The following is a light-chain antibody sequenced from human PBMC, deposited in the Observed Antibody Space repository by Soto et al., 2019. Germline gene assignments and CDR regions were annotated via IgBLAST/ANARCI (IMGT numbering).Light chain of an antibody. J-gene: IGKJ4*01. CDR2: GAS. V-gene: IGKV3-20*01. CDR1: QSVSSSY. CDR3: QQYGSSPLT. Sequence: EIVFTQSPGTLSLSPGERATLSCRASQSVSSSYLAWYQQKPGQAPRLLIYGASSRATGIPDRFSGSGSGTDFTLTISRXEPEDFAVYDCQQYGSSPLTFGGGTKVDTK.